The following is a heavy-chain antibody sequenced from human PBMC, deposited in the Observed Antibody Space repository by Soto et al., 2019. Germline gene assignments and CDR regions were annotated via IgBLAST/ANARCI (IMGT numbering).Heavy chain of an antibody. Sequence: PRESLKISCKGSGHSFTNTFSNYWIGWVRQMPEKDLEWMGIIYPGGSETRYNPSFQGQVTISADKSSSTAYLQWSSLKASDTAMYYCIACLYGVVGVLELFHHWGQGTLVTVSS. D-gene: IGHD1-26*01. CDR3: IACLYGVVGVLELFHH. CDR2: IYPGGSET. J-gene: IGHJ1*01. CDR1: GHSFTNTFSNYW. V-gene: IGHV5-51*01.